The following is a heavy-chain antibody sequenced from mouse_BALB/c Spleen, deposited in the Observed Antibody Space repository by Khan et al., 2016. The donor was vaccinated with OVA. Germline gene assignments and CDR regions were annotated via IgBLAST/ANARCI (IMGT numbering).Heavy chain of an antibody. CDR1: GFTFIDYG. CDR3: VRGGFAY. Sequence: EVELVEPGGGLVQPGGSRKLSCAASGFTFIDYGMAWVRQTPGKGPEWIAFISSVAYSIYYADLVSGRFTISRENAKNTLYLEMRSLRSDDTAMYYFVRGGFAYWGQGTLVTVSA. CDR2: ISSVAYSI. J-gene: IGHJ3*01. V-gene: IGHV5-15*02.